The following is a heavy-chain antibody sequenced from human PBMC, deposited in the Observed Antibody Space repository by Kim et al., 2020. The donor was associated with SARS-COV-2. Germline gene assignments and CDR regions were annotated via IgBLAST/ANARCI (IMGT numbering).Heavy chain of an antibody. CDR2: ISSSSSYI. V-gene: IGHV3-21*01. J-gene: IGHJ2*01. CDR1: GFTFSSYS. Sequence: GGSLRLSCAASGFTFSSYSMNWVRQAPGKGLEWVSSISSSSSYIYYADSVKGRFTISRDNAKNSLYLQMNSMRAEDTAVYYCARDAYYYDSSGYLGEGYFDLWGRGTLVPVSS. CDR3: ARDAYYYDSSGYLGEGYFDL. D-gene: IGHD3-22*01.